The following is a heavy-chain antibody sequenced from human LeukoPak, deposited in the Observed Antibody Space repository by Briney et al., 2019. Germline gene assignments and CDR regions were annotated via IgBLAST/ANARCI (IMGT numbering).Heavy chain of an antibody. CDR3: AKDWDSGYDTKGSVFDY. J-gene: IGHJ4*02. CDR1: GFTFSSYS. Sequence: GGSLRLSCAASGFTFSSYSMNWVRQAPGKGLEWVSSISSSSSYIYYADSVKGRFTISRDNAKNSLYLQMNSLRAEDTALYYCAKDWDSGYDTKGSVFDYWGQGTLVTVSS. V-gene: IGHV3-21*04. D-gene: IGHD5-12*01. CDR2: ISSSSSYI.